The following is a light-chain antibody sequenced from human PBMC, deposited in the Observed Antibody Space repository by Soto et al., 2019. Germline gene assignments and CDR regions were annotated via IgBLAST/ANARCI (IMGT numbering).Light chain of an antibody. CDR1: SSDIGAYNF. CDR3: TSWTTSTTMI. J-gene: IGLJ2*01. Sequence: QSALTQPASVSGSPGQSITISCTGTSSDIGAYNFVSWYQQHPGKAPKLMLYDVNIRPSGVPNRFSGSKSGNTASLTISGLQAEDEADYYCTSWTTSTTMIFGGGTKSPS. V-gene: IGLV2-14*03. CDR2: DVN.